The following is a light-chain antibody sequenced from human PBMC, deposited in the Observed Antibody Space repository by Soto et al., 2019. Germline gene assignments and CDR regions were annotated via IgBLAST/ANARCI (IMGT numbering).Light chain of an antibody. CDR3: QSNDNGLSGSDV. J-gene: IGLJ1*01. CDR1: SSNIGTGYD. V-gene: IGLV1-40*01. CDR2: GDS. Sequence: QSVLTQPPSISGAPGQSVTISCTGTSSNIGTGYDVHWYQQLPETAPKLLIFGDSNRPSGVPDRFSGSKSGTSASLVITGLQADDEADYYCQSNDNGLSGSDVFGTGTKVTV.